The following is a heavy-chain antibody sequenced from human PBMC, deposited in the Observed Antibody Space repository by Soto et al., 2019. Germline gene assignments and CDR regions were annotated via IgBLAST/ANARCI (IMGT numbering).Heavy chain of an antibody. Sequence: QVQLQESGPGLVKPSETLSVTCTVSGGSVSSRSHFWSWIRQPPGGGLQWIGYIYYSGSTNYNPSLKSRANLSVDTSRNQFSLRLTSVTAADTAVYYCARYDAESGSNKLDPWGQGTLVTVSS. V-gene: IGHV4-61*01. CDR3: ARYDAESGSNKLDP. D-gene: IGHD5-12*01. CDR1: GGSVSSRSHF. J-gene: IGHJ5*02. CDR2: IYYSGST.